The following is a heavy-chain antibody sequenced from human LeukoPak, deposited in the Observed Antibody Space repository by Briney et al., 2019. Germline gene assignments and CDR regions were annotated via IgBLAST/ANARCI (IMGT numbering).Heavy chain of an antibody. D-gene: IGHD1-26*01. CDR1: GGTFSSYA. J-gene: IGHJ4*02. CDR3: ARALSRAMNIVGATMDY. V-gene: IGHV1-69*13. Sequence: SVKVSCKASGGTFSSYAISWVRQAPGQGLGWMGGIIPIFGTVNYAQKFQGRVTITADESTSTAYMELARLRSEDTAVYYCARALSRAMNIVGATMDYWGQGTLVSVS. CDR2: IIPIFGTV.